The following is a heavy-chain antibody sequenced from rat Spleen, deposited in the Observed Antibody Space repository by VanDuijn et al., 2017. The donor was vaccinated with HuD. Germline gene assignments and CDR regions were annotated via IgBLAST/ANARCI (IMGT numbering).Heavy chain of an antibody. CDR1: GYSITSSYN. J-gene: IGHJ2*01. Sequence: VQLQESGPGLVKPSQSLSLTCSVTGYSITSSYNWTWIRKFPGNKLEWMGYINTVGSTNYNPSLKSRISITRDTSKNQFFLQVNSVTTEDTATYYCARKYDGSYYYADYWGQGVMVTVSS. V-gene: IGHV3-3*01. D-gene: IGHD1-12*02. CDR3: ARKYDGSYYYADY. CDR2: INTVGST.